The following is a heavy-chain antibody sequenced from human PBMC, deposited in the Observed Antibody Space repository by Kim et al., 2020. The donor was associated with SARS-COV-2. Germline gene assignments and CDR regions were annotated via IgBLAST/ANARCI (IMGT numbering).Heavy chain of an antibody. CDR3: ARDSGFGEISDY. J-gene: IGHJ4*02. CDR1: GFTFSSYG. V-gene: IGHV3-33*01. D-gene: IGHD3-10*01. CDR2: IWYDGSNK. Sequence: GGSLRLSCAASGFTFSSYGMHWVRQAPGKGLEWVAVIWYDGSNKYYADSVKGRFTISRDNSKNTLYLQMNSLRAEDTAVYYCARDSGFGEISDYWGQGTLVTVSS.